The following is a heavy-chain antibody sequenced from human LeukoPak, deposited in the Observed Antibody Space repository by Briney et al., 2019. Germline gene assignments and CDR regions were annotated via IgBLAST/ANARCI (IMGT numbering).Heavy chain of an antibody. CDR1: GFTFSSYS. V-gene: IGHV3-21*01. D-gene: IGHD4-17*01. J-gene: IGHJ3*02. Sequence: GGSLRLSCAASGFTFSSYSMNWVRQAPGKGLEWVSSIRSSSSYIYYADSVKGRFTISRDNAKNSLYLQMSSLRAEDTAVYFCAREISYGDYPSGDAFDNWGQGTMVTVSS. CDR2: IRSSSSYI. CDR3: AREISYGDYPSGDAFDN.